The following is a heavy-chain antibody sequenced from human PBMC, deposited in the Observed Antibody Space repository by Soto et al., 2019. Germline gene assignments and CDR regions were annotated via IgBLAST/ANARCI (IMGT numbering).Heavy chain of an antibody. J-gene: IGHJ4*02. CDR2: INPKSGGT. CDR3: ARDLAKGGGSAGFDY. CDR1: GDTFTANY. D-gene: IGHD1-26*01. V-gene: IGHV1-2*02. Sequence: QVQLLQSGAEVKKPGASVKVSCKASGDTFTANYIHWVRQAPGQGFEWMGWINPKSGGTKYPQKFQGRGTMTRATSLSTVYMTLTRMTSDDTAVYYCARDLAKGGGSAGFDYWGQGTLVTVSS.